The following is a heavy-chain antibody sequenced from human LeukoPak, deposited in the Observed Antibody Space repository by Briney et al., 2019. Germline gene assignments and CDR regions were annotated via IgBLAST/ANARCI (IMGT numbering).Heavy chain of an antibody. CDR3: ARGTFYYFQH. D-gene: IGHD2/OR15-2a*01. CDR1: GGSISSYY. V-gene: IGHV4-59*01. J-gene: IGHJ1*01. Sequence: SETLSLTCTVSGGSISSYYWSWIRQPPGKGLEWIGYIYYSGSTNYNPSLKSRVTISVDTSKNQFSLKLSSVTAADTAVYYCARGTFYYFQHWGQGTLLTVSS. CDR2: IYYSGST.